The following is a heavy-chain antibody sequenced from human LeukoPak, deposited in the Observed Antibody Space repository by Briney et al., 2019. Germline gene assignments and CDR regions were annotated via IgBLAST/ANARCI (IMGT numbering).Heavy chain of an antibody. CDR1: GFTFSSHG. J-gene: IGHJ4*02. CDR3: AKDSSAYSGSYYDY. D-gene: IGHD1-26*01. V-gene: IGHV3-33*06. Sequence: GGSLRLSCAASGFTFSSHGMHWVRQSPGKGLEWVAVIWYDGSNKYYADSVKGRFTISRDNSKNTLYLQMNSLRAEDTAIYYCAKDSSAYSGSYYDYWGQGTPVTVSS. CDR2: IWYDGSNK.